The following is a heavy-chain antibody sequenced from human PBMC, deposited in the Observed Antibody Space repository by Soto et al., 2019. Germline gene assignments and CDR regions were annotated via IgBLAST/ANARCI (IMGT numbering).Heavy chain of an antibody. CDR3: AEQRGDAFDI. CDR2: IWYDGSNK. D-gene: IGHD1-1*01. J-gene: IGHJ3*02. Sequence: QVQLVESGGGVVQPGRSLRLSCAASGFTFSSYGMHWVRQAPGKGLEWVAVIWYDGSNKYYADSVMGRFTISRDNSKNTLYLQLNSLRAEDTAVYYCAEQRGDAFDIWGQGTVVTVSS. CDR1: GFTFSSYG. V-gene: IGHV3-33*06.